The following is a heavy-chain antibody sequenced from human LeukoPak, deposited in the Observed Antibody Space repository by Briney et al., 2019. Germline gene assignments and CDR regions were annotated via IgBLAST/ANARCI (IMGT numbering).Heavy chain of an antibody. Sequence: PGESLKISCKGSGYSFNAYYIAWVRQMPGKDLEWMGAIYPGDSDTTYSPSLQGQVTISADKSATTAYLQWSSLKASDTAIYYCARLMTLVRGGLKRLPRSCGMDVWGQGTTVTVS. J-gene: IGHJ6*02. V-gene: IGHV5-51*01. CDR2: IYPGDSDT. CDR3: ARLMTLVRGGLKRLPRSCGMDV. D-gene: IGHD3-10*01. CDR1: GYSFNAYY.